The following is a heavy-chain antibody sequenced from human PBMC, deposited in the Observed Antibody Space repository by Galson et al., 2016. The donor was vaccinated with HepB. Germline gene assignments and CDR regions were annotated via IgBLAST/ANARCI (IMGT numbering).Heavy chain of an antibody. CDR1: GYTFRGYY. D-gene: IGHD2-8*02. CDR2: INPHTGGT. J-gene: IGHJ4*02. V-gene: IGHV1-2*02. Sequence: SVKVSCKASGYTFRGYYMHWVRQAPGQGPEWMGWINPHTGGTNYAQKFKGRVTMTLDTSISTAYMEVSRLTSDDTAVYYCARDKLLPWYFFDYWGQGTLVTVSS. CDR3: ARDKLLPWYFFDY.